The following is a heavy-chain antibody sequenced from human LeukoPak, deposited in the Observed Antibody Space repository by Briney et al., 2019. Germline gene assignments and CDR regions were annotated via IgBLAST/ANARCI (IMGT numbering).Heavy chain of an antibody. CDR2: INPNSGGT. V-gene: IGHV1-2*02. D-gene: IGHD5-12*01. J-gene: IGHJ6*02. CDR3: AREVWDSGYDVYDNYYGMDV. CDR1: GYTFTGYY. Sequence: ASVKVSCKASGYTFTGYYMHWVRQAPGQGLEWMGWINPNSGGTNYAQKFQGRVTMTRDTSISTAYMELSRLRSDDTAVYYCAREVWDSGYDVYDNYYGMDVWGQGTTVTVSS.